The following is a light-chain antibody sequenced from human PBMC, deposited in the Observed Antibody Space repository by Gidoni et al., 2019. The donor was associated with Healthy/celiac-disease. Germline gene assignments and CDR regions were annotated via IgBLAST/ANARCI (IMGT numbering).Light chain of an antibody. CDR1: QSISSY. Sequence: DIQMTQSPSSLSASVGDRVTITCRASQSISSYLNWYQQKPGKAPKLLSYAASSLQSGVPSRGSGSGSGTDFTLTISSLQPEDFATYYCQQSYSTPQTFGQGTKLEIK. CDR2: AAS. J-gene: IGKJ2*01. CDR3: QQSYSTPQT. V-gene: IGKV1-39*01.